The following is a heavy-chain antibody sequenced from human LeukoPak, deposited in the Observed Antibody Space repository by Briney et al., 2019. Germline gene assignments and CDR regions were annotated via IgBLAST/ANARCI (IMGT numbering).Heavy chain of an antibody. D-gene: IGHD3-22*01. CDR2: ISGSGGRT. CDR3: AKDTYLCGYYSDRRGFLFDY. V-gene: IGHV3-23*01. CDR1: GFAFSSYA. Sequence: GGSLRLSCEASGFAFSSYAMSWVRQAPGKGLEWVSPISGSGGRTYHTDAVRGRFTISRDNSKNTLYLQMNSLRAEDTAVYYFAKDTYLCGYYSDRRGFLFDYWGQGTLVTAPS. J-gene: IGHJ4*02.